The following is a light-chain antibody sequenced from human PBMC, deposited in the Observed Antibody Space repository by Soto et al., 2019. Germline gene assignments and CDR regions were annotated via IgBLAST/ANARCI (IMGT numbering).Light chain of an antibody. CDR2: GAS. Sequence: ENVLTQSPGTLSLSPGERATLSCRASQSISSSYLAWYQQKPGQPPRLLMYGASNRATGIPDRFSGSGSGTDFTLSISRLGPEDCAVYYCQQYSGSPPLTFGGGTKVEIK. CDR3: QQYSGSPPLT. CDR1: QSISSSY. V-gene: IGKV3-20*01. J-gene: IGKJ4*01.